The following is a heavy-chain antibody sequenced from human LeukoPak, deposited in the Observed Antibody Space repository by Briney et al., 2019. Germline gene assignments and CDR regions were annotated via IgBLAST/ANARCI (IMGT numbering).Heavy chain of an antibody. CDR3: AKRRYDSSGHFDS. CDR2: ISGSGSYT. Sequence: GGSLRLSCAASAFTVSDYSMTWVRQAPGNGLEWLSAISGSGSYTDYADSVKGRFTISKDNSKNTVYMRMSSLRAEDTALYYCAKRRYDSSGHFDSWGQGTLVTVSS. CDR1: AFTVSDYS. J-gene: IGHJ4*02. D-gene: IGHD3-22*01. V-gene: IGHV3-23*01.